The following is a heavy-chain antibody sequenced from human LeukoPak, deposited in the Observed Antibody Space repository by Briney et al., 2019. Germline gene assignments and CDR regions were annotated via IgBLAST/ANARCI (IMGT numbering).Heavy chain of an antibody. CDR3: ARAEYFYDTSGFYKHPFDI. D-gene: IGHD3-22*01. Sequence: GGSLRLSCKVSGFSFSSFTMNWVRQTAGKGLEWVSSITSMSDSRFYADSVKGRFTISRDNAQNAPFLQMNSLRAEDTAVYYCARAEYFYDTSGFYKHPFDIWGQGTLVTVSS. CDR1: GFSFSSFT. CDR2: ITSMSDSR. J-gene: IGHJ4*02. V-gene: IGHV3-21*01.